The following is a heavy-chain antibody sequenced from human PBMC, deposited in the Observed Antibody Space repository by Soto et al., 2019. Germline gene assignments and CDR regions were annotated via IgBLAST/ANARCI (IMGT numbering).Heavy chain of an antibody. CDR2: ISGNGGTT. D-gene: IGHD6-13*01. CDR3: AKNRAAADIWWFAP. J-gene: IGHJ5*02. CDR1: GFTFSIYA. Sequence: EVQLLESGGGLVQPGGSLRLSCAASGFTFSIYAMTWVRQAPGKGLEWVSSISGNGGTTYYADSVKGRFTISRDNSKKALYLQMNGPRAEDAAVDHCAKNRAAADIWWFAPGGQGTLVTVSS. V-gene: IGHV3-23*01.